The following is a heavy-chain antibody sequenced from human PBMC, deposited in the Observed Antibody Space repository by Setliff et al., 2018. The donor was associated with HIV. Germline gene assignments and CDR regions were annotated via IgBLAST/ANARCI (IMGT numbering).Heavy chain of an antibody. CDR1: GYSLTSANSY. CDR2: IYYSGSP. D-gene: IGHD3-10*01. CDR3: ARPPAEYSVRGVPALFDF. V-gene: IGHV4-39*01. Sequence: SETLSLTCTVSGYSLTSANSYWGWIRQPPGKGLEWIGSIYYSGSPYYSPSFKSRVTMSVDTSKNQFSLKINSVTAADTALYYCARPPAEYSVRGVPALFDFWGQGALVTVSS. J-gene: IGHJ4*02.